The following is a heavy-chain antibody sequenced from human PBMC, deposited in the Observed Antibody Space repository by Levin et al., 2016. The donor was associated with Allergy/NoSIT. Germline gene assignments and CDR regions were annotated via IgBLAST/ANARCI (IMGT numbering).Heavy chain of an antibody. CDR3: TTEGTMIVVVPTTRFDL. CDR2: IKSKTDGGTT. Sequence: GGSLRLSCAASGFTFSNAWMSWVRQAPGKGLEWVGRIKSKTDGGTTDYAAPVKGRFTISRDDSKNTLYLQMNSLKTEDTAVYYCTTEGTMIVVVPTTRFDLWGRGTLVTVSS. D-gene: IGHD3-22*01. J-gene: IGHJ2*01. V-gene: IGHV3-15*01. CDR1: GFTFSNAW.